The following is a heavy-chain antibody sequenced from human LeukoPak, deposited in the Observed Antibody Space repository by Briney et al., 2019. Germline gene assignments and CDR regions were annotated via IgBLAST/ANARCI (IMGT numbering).Heavy chain of an antibody. Sequence: GGSLRLSCAASGFTFSSYAMSWVRQAPGKGLEWVSAITYSGAITNYADSVKGRFTISRDDSMNTLFLQMNSLRAEDTAVYYCARLTQLARGRYWGQGTLVTVSS. CDR2: ITYSGAIT. D-gene: IGHD6-6*01. V-gene: IGHV3-23*01. CDR1: GFTFSSYA. CDR3: ARLTQLARGRY. J-gene: IGHJ4*02.